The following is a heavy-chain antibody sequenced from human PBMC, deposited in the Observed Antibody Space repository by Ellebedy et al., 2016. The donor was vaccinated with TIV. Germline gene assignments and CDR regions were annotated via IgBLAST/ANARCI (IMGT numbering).Heavy chain of an antibody. J-gene: IGHJ6*02. V-gene: IGHV3-7*03. CDR1: GFTFSNYW. CDR3: ARAMDV. CDR2: IKQDGSEK. Sequence: GESLKISCGTSGFTFSNYWMTWVRQAPGKGLEWVANIKQDGSEKYYVDSVKGRFSISRDNTKNSLYLQMNSLRAEDTAVYHCARAMDVWGQGTTVTVSS.